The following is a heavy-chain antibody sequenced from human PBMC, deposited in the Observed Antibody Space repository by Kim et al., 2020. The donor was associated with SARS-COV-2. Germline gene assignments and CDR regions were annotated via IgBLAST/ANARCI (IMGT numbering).Heavy chain of an antibody. CDR3: ARHLISDFWSGYYDY. V-gene: IGHV5-10-1*01. J-gene: IGHJ4*02. Sequence: GESLKISCKGSGYSFTSYWISWVRQMPGKGLEWMGRIDPGDSYTNYSPSFQGHVTISADKSISTAYLQWSSLKASDTAMYYCARHLISDFWSGYYDYWGQGTLVTVSS. CDR1: GYSFTSYW. CDR2: IDPGDSYT. D-gene: IGHD3-3*01.